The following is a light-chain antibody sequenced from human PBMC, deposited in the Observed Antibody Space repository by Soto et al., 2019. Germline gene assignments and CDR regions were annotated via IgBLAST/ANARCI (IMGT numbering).Light chain of an antibody. CDR2: DVS. Sequence: QSALTQPASVSGSPGQSITISCTGSSSDVGGYNYVSWYQQHPGKAPKLMIYDVSNRPSGVSNRFSGSKSGNTASLTISGLQAEDGADYYCSSYTSSSTLMVFGGRTKLTVL. V-gene: IGLV2-14*01. CDR1: SSDVGGYNY. CDR3: SSYTSSSTLMV. J-gene: IGLJ2*01.